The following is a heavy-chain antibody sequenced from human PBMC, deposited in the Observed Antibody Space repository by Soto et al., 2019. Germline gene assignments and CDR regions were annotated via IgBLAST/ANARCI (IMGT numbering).Heavy chain of an antibody. V-gene: IGHV3-30*18. CDR2: ISFDGSNK. J-gene: IGHJ4*02. CDR1: GFSFSNHG. Sequence: QVQLVESGGGVVQPGRSLRLSCAASGFSFSNHGMHWLRQAPGEGLDWVAVISFDGSNKYYADSVRGRFTISRDNSKNTLDLQMNSLRAEDTAVYYCVKERMEQYQMLPFFDYWGQGILVTV. D-gene: IGHD2-2*01. CDR3: VKERMEQYQMLPFFDY.